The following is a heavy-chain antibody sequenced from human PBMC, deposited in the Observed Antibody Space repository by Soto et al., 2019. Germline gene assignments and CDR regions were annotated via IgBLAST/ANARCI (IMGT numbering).Heavy chain of an antibody. J-gene: IGHJ6*03. CDR1: GFTFSSYA. V-gene: IGHV3-23*01. Sequence: EVQLLESGGGLVQPGGSLRPSCAASGFTFSSYAMSWVRQAPGKGLEWVSAISGSGGSTYYADSVKGRFTISRDNSKNTLYLQMNSLRAEDTAVYYCAKDLAAAAVGGHYMDVWGKGTTVTVSS. CDR2: ISGSGGST. D-gene: IGHD6-13*01. CDR3: AKDLAAAAVGGHYMDV.